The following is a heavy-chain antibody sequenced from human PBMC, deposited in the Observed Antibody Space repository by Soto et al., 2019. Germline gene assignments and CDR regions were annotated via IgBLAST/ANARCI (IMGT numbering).Heavy chain of an antibody. CDR3: ARHFCSGTSCYKDYYHEMDA. Sequence: PGESLKISCQGSGYNFSTFWISWARQLPGKGLEWMGRINPSDSYTFYSPSFQGQVTLSADKSVNTAYLQWSSLKATDTATFYCARHFCSGTSCYKDYYHEMDAWGQGTAVTVSS. D-gene: IGHD2-2*02. J-gene: IGHJ6*02. CDR2: INPSDSYT. CDR1: GYNFSTFW. V-gene: IGHV5-10-1*04.